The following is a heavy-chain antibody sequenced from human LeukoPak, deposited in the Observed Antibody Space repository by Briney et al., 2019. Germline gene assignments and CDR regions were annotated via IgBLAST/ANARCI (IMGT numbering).Heavy chain of an antibody. Sequence: SVKVSCKASGGTFSSYAISWVRQAPGQGLEWMGRIIPILGIANYAQKFQGRVTVTADKSTSTAYMELSSLRSEDTAVYYCASFSRDGYNPFDYWGQGTLVTVSS. D-gene: IGHD5-24*01. CDR3: ASFSRDGYNPFDY. V-gene: IGHV1-69*04. CDR2: IIPILGIA. CDR1: GGTFSSYA. J-gene: IGHJ4*02.